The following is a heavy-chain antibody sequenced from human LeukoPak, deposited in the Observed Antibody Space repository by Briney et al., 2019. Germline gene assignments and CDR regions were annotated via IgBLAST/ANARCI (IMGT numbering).Heavy chain of an antibody. J-gene: IGHJ5*02. CDR2: IYTSGST. Sequence: SETLSLTCTVSGGSISSYYWSWIRQPAGKGLEWIGRIYTSGSTNYNPSLKSRVTMSVDTSKNQFSLKLSSVTAADTAVYYCAKEVHPHLYSDVHWFDPWGQGTLVTVSS. CDR3: AKEVHPHLYSDVHWFDP. D-gene: IGHD2-15*01. V-gene: IGHV4-4*07. CDR1: GGSISSYY.